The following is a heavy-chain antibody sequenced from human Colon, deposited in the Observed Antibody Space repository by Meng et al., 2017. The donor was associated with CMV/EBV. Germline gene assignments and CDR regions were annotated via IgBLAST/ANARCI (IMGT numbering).Heavy chain of an antibody. J-gene: IGHJ3*02. CDR1: GLSFSNFW. CDR2: IQRDGSLT. Sequence: GGSLRLSCAASGLSFSNFWMSWVRQTPGKGLEWVASIQRDGSLTYYVDSVKGRFTISRDNAKNSLYLEMNNLSAEDTAVYYCVRTAVFEGIVHDAFDIWGQGTMVTVSS. V-gene: IGHV3-7*01. CDR3: VRTAVFEGIVHDAFDI. D-gene: IGHD3-3*01.